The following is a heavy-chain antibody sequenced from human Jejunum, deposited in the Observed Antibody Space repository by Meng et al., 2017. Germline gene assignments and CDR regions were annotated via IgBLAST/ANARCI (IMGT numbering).Heavy chain of an antibody. J-gene: IGHJ4*02. Sequence: GGGCVKTGGSRRLSCAASGLPFSGHYMSWTRQGPWKGLEWLAYIFSSGRNKYYAESVKGRYTISRDNAKHSLYLQLNSLSADDTAVYYCAGGRPGSAPFDYWGRGTLVTVSS. CDR2: IFSSGRNK. V-gene: IGHV3-11*01. D-gene: IGHD1-26*01. CDR3: AGGRPGSAPFDY. CDR1: GLPFSGHY.